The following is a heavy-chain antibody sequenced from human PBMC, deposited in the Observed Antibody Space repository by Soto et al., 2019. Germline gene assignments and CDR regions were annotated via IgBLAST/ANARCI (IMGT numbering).Heavy chain of an antibody. Sequence: PGGSLRLSCAASGFSFSISPMHWVRQAPGKGPEWVALISYDGTNKFYADSVKGRFTISRDNSKSTLYLQVDSLRPEDAAVYYCAKWLRSGSYYCDFWGQGTMVTVSS. V-gene: IGHV3-30-3*02. CDR1: GFSFSISP. CDR2: ISYDGTNK. J-gene: IGHJ4*02. D-gene: IGHD6-19*01. CDR3: AKWLRSGSYYCDF.